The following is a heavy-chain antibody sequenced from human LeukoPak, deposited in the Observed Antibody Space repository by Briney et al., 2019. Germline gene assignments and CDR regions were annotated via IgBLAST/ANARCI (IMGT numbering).Heavy chain of an antibody. D-gene: IGHD3-22*01. Sequence: GGSLRLSCAASGFTFSSYAMSWVRQAPEKGLEWVSAISGSGGSTYYADSVKGRFTISRDNSKNTLYLQMNSLRAEDTAVYYCAKVEAYYYDSSGYHFDYWGQGTLVTVSS. V-gene: IGHV3-23*01. CDR1: GFTFSSYA. J-gene: IGHJ4*02. CDR2: ISGSGGST. CDR3: AKVEAYYYDSSGYHFDY.